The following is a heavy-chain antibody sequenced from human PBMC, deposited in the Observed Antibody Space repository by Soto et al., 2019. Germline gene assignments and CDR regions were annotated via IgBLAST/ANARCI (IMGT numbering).Heavy chain of an antibody. CDR1: GGSISTSNW. V-gene: IGHV4-4*02. CDR3: ARTSTSRTRFDY. D-gene: IGHD1-1*01. J-gene: IGHJ4*02. CDR2: VYHSGST. Sequence: QVQLQESGPGLVKPSGTLSLTCAVSGGSISTSNWWSWVRQPPGKGLEWIGEVYHSGSTNYNPSFKSRVAMSVDKSKTQFSLKLNSVTAADTALYYCARTSTSRTRFDYWGQGSLVTVSS.